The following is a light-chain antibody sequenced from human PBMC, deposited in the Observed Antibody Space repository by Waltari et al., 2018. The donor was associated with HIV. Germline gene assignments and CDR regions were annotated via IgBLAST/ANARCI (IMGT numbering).Light chain of an antibody. CDR1: RNINTY. CDR2: DAY. Sequence: DIQLTESPSSMSASVVYRVPITCQASRNINTYLNWDQQKPGSAHKLLIYDAYTLEMGVPSTFSGRGSGTDFTFNISSLQPADIATYDCQQYDNLPLTFGQGTRLEIK. CDR3: QQYDNLPLT. J-gene: IGKJ5*01. V-gene: IGKV1-33*01.